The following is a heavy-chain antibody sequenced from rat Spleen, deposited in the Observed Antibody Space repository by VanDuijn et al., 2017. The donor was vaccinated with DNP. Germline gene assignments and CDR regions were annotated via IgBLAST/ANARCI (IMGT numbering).Heavy chain of an antibody. V-gene: IGHV5-31*01. CDR3: ARHVLPLRVWDY. Sequence: EVQLVESGGDLVQPGGSLKLSCVVSGFTFNRYWMTWIRQVPGKGLEWVASIGHSGATTYYPDSVKGRFTISRDNAKNTLYLQMNSLRSEDMATYYCARHVLPLRVWDYWGQGVMVTVSS. CDR1: GFTFNRYW. CDR2: IGHSGATT. J-gene: IGHJ2*01. D-gene: IGHD1-4*01.